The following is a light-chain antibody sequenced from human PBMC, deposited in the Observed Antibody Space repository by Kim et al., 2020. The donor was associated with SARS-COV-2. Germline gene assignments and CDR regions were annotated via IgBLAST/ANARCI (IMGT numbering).Light chain of an antibody. CDR2: GAS. CDR1: QSISNW. Sequence: IQITQSPSALSASVGDRVTITCRASQSISNWLAWYQQKPGKAPRLLIYGASNLESGVPSRFGGSGSGTEFTLTISSLQPDDFATYYCQQYNGCFGQGTKLEIK. CDR3: QQYNGC. V-gene: IGKV1-5*01. J-gene: IGKJ2*01.